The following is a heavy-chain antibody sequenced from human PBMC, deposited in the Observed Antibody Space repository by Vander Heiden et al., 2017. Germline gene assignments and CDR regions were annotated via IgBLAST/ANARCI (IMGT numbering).Heavy chain of an antibody. D-gene: IGHD3-16*01. CDR2: IIPIFGTT. V-gene: IGHV1-69*01. CDR1: GGTFSSNA. Sequence: QVQLVQSGTEVKKPGSSVKVSCKTSGGTFSSNAINWVRQAPGQGLEWMGGIIPIFGTTNHAQKFQGRVTLTADESTSTAYMELSSLKSEDTAVYYCASSVPIRLGELIYANYFYYWGQGTLVTVSS. CDR3: ASSVPIRLGELIYANYFYY. J-gene: IGHJ4*02.